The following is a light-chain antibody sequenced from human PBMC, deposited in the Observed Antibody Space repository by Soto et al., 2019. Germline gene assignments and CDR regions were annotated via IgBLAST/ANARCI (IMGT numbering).Light chain of an antibody. CDR3: SSYAGAHRD. CDR2: EVT. J-gene: IGLJ1*01. CDR1: SSDVGANNY. Sequence: QSALTHPPSASGAPGQSVTISCTGTSSDVGANNYVSWYQQHPGKAPKLMIYEVTKRPSGVPDRFSGSKSGNTASLTVSGLQAEDEADYYCSSYAGAHRDFGTGTKLTVL. V-gene: IGLV2-8*01.